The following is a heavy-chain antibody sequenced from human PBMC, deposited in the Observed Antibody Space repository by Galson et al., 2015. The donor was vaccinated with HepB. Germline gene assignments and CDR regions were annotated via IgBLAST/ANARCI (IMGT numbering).Heavy chain of an antibody. V-gene: IGHV3-23*01. D-gene: IGHD5-12*01. Sequence: SLRLSCAASGFTFSSYAMNWVRQAPGKGLEWVASITSSGVGTYYADSVKGRFTISRDNSKNTLYLQMNSLRAEDTAVYYCAKSKSGYDKCSDYWGQGTLVTVSS. CDR3: AKSKSGYDKCSDY. CDR2: ITSSGVGT. J-gene: IGHJ4*02. CDR1: GFTFSSYA.